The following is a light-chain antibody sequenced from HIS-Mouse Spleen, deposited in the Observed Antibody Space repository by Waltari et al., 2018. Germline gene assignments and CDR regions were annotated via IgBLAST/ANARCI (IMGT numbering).Light chain of an antibody. V-gene: IGLV3-25*03. J-gene: IGLJ2*01. CDR3: QSADSSGTYVV. Sequence: SYELTQPPSVSVSPGQTARITCSGDALPKQYAYWYQQKPGQAPVLVFYKDRERPSGIPERFSGSNSGKTVTLTIRGVQAEDEADYYCQSADSSGTYVVFGGGTKLTVL. CDR2: KDR. CDR1: ALPKQY.